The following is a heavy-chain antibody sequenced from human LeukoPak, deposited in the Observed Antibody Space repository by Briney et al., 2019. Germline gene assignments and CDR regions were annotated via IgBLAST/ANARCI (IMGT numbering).Heavy chain of an antibody. V-gene: IGHV3-21*01. Sequence: PGGSLRLSCAASGFTFSSYTMNWVRQAPGKGLEWVSSISSGSKYIYYADSVKGRFTISRDNAKNSLYLQMNSLRAEDTAVYYCARDYPYSRGQVDYWGQGTLVTVSS. CDR1: GFTFSSYT. J-gene: IGHJ4*02. CDR2: ISSGSKYI. CDR3: ARDYPYSRGQVDY. D-gene: IGHD6-13*01.